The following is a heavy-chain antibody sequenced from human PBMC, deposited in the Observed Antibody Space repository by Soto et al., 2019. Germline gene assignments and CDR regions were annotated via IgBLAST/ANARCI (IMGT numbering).Heavy chain of an antibody. Sequence: QVQLVESGGGVVQPGRSLRLSCAASGFTFSSYGMHWVRQAPGKGLEWVTVISYDGKVAYYADSVKGRFTISRDNSKNTLYLQMNSLRTEETAMYYCAKEGPITNWYFDYWGLGTLVTVSS. CDR1: GFTFSSYG. J-gene: IGHJ4*02. CDR3: AKEGPITNWYFDY. V-gene: IGHV3-30*18. CDR2: ISYDGKVA. D-gene: IGHD1-1*01.